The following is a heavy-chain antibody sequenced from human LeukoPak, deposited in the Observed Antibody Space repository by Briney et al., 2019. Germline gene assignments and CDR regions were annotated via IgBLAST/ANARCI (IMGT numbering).Heavy chain of an antibody. CDR1: GFTFDDYA. CDR2: ISGSGGST. CDR3: AKGLGGGSY. D-gene: IGHD3-16*01. V-gene: IGHV3-23*01. J-gene: IGHJ4*02. Sequence: GGSLRLSCAASGFTFDDYAMHWVRQAPGKGLEWVSGISGSGGSTYYADSVKGRFTISRDNSKNTLYLQMNSLRAEDTAVYYCAKGLGGGSYWGQGTLVTVSS.